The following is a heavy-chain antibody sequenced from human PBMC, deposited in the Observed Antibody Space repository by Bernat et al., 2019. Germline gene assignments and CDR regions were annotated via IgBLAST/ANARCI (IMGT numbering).Heavy chain of an antibody. V-gene: IGHV1-2*06. CDR3: ARGDYDFGSGSLGSN. CDR1: GYTFTGYY. D-gene: IGHD3-3*01. Sequence: QVQLVQSGAEVKKPGASVKVSCKASGYTFTGYYMHWVRQAPGQGLEWMGRINPNSGGTNYAQKFQARVTMTRKTSISTAYMGLSRLRSDDTAVYYCARGDYDFGSGSLGSNWGQGTRVTASS. J-gene: IGHJ4*02. CDR2: INPNSGGT.